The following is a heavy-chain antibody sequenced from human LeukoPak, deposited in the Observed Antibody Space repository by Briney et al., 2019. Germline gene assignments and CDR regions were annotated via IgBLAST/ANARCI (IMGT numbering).Heavy chain of an antibody. CDR3: ARDYDILTGPDY. J-gene: IGHJ4*02. V-gene: IGHV3-33*01. D-gene: IGHD3-9*01. Sequence: GGSLRLSCAASGFTFSSYGMHWVRQAPGEGLEWVAVIWYDGSNKYYADSVKGRFTISRDNSKNTLYLQMNSLRAEDTAVYYCARDYDILTGPDYWGQGTLVTVSS. CDR2: IWYDGSNK. CDR1: GFTFSSYG.